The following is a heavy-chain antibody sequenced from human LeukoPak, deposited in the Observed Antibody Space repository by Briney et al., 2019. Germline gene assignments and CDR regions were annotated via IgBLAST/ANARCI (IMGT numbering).Heavy chain of an antibody. D-gene: IGHD1-14*01. Sequence: SVKVSCKASGGTFSSYTISWVRQAPGQGREWMGRVIPILGIANYAQKFQGRVTITADKSTSTAYMELSSLRSEDTAVYYCARMRYPGPFEIWGQGTMVTVSS. V-gene: IGHV1-69*02. J-gene: IGHJ3*02. CDR3: ARMRYPGPFEI. CDR2: VIPILGIA. CDR1: GGTFSSYT.